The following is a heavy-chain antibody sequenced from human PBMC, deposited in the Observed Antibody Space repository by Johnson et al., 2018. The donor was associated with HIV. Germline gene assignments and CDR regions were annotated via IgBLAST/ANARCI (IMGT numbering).Heavy chain of an antibody. J-gene: IGHJ3*02. CDR1: GFTVSSNY. D-gene: IGHD1-26*01. V-gene: IGHV3-66*01. CDR2: IYSGGST. CDR3: ARDRWELLALSAFDI. Sequence: MQLVESGGGLVQPGESLRLSCAASGFTVSSNYMSWVRQAPGKGLEWVSVIYSGGSTYDADSVKGRFTISRDNSKNTLYLQMNSLRAEDTAVYYCARDRWELLALSAFDIWGQGTMVTVSS.